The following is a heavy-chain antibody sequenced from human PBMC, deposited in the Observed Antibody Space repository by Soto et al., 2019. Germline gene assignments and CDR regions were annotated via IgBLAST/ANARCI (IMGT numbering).Heavy chain of an antibody. Sequence: EVQLVESGGGLVQPGGSLRLSCAASRFTFSSYWMSWVRQAPGKGLEWVANIKQDGSEKYYVDSVKGRFTISRDNAKNSLYLQMNSLRAEDTAVYYCARVGGYSGSYYVTDAFDIWGQGTMVTVSS. CDR2: IKQDGSEK. D-gene: IGHD1-26*01. CDR3: ARVGGYSGSYYVTDAFDI. V-gene: IGHV3-7*03. CDR1: RFTFSSYW. J-gene: IGHJ3*02.